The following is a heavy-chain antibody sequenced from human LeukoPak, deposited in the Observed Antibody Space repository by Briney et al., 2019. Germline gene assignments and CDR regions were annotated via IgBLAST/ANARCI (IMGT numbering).Heavy chain of an antibody. J-gene: IGHJ3*02. CDR2: IYHSGST. CDR1: GYSISSGYY. Sequence: SETLSLTCTVSGYSISSGYYWGWIRQPPGKGLEWIGSIYHSGSTYYNPSLKSRVTISVDTSKNQFSLKLSSVTAADTAVYYCARGVTIFGVVIPNAFDIWGQGTMVTVSS. V-gene: IGHV4-38-2*02. CDR3: ARGVTIFGVVIPNAFDI. D-gene: IGHD3-3*01.